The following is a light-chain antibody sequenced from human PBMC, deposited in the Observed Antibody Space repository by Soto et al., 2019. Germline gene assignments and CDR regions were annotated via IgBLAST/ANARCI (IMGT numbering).Light chain of an antibody. V-gene: IGLV2-14*01. J-gene: IGLJ1*01. Sequence: QSALTQPASVSGSPGQSITISCTGTSSDVGGYDYVSWYQQHPGKAPKLMIYDVTNRPSGVPNRFSGSKSGNTASLTISGLQAEDEADYYCISYASINTYVFGTG. CDR1: SSDVGGYDY. CDR2: DVT. CDR3: ISYASINTYV.